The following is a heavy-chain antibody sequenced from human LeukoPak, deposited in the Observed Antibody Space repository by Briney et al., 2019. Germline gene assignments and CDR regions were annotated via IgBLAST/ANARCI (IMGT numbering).Heavy chain of an antibody. D-gene: IGHD6-19*01. CDR3: AKDVSGPYGSLFDP. CDR2: IRASDDST. CDR1: GFTFSSYA. V-gene: IGHV3-23*01. J-gene: IGHJ5*02. Sequence: GGSLRLSCAASGFTFSSYAMSWVRQAAGKGLEWVAGIRASDDSTCYADSAMRRFTISRDNYKNTLYLQMTSPRADDTDVYYYAKDVSGPYGSLFDPWGQGTLVIVSS.